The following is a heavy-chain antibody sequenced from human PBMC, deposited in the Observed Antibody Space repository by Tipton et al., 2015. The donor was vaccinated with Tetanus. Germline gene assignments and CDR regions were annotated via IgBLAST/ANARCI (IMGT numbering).Heavy chain of an antibody. V-gene: IGHV3-7*01. D-gene: IGHD6-25*01. Sequence: SLRLSCAASGFTFSNYWMSWVRQAPGRGLEWVASIKQDGSDKNYVDSVKGRFTISRDNAKNSLYLQMSSPRAEDTAVYYCVSGSALGNWGQGTLVTVSS. CDR2: IKQDGSDK. CDR1: GFTFSNYW. J-gene: IGHJ4*02. CDR3: VSGSALGN.